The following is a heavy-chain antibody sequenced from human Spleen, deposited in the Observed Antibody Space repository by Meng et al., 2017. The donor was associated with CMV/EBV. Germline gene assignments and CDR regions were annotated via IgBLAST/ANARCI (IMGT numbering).Heavy chain of an antibody. CDR3: ARNYGDYAASDF. CDR2: INNYSTTI. Sequence: GESLKISCASSGFTFTDYTMTWVRQAPGKGLEWVAFINNYSTTIYYADSVKGRFTISRDNAKNSLYLQMNSLRAEDTAMYYCARNYGDYAASDFRGRGTLVTVSS. J-gene: IGHJ4*02. V-gene: IGHV3-21*06. D-gene: IGHD4-17*01. CDR1: GFTFTDYT.